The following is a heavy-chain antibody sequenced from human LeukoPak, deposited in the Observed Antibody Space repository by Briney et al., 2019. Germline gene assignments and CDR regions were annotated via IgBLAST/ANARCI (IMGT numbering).Heavy chain of an antibody. CDR3: ATKYSSSWYIHYYYYMDV. J-gene: IGHJ6*03. D-gene: IGHD6-13*01. CDR2: ISSSSSYK. V-gene: IGHV3-21*01. Sequence: GGSLRLSCVGSEFTFRNYSLNWVRQAPGKGLEWVSSISSSSSYKYYVDSVKGRFTISRDNAKKSLYLQMNSLRAEDTAIYYCATKYSSSWYIHYYYYMDVWGKGTTVTVSS. CDR1: EFTFRNYS.